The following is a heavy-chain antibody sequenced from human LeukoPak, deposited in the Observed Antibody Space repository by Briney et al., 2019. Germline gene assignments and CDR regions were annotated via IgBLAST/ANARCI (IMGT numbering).Heavy chain of an antibody. CDR2: INHSGST. CDR1: GFTFSDYY. D-gene: IGHD3-9*01. CDR3: ARGGVVVRYFDDTKYNWFDP. J-gene: IGHJ5*02. V-gene: IGHV4-34*01. Sequence: PGGSLRLSCAASGFTFSDYYMSWIRQAPGKGLEWIGEINHSGSTNYNPSLKSRVTISVDTSKNQFSLKLSSVTAADTAVYYCARGGVVVRYFDDTKYNWFDPWGQGTLITVSS.